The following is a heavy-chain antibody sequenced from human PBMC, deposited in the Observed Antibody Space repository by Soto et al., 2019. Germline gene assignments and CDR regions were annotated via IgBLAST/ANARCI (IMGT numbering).Heavy chain of an antibody. Sequence: SETLSLTCTVSGGSISSYYWSWIRQPPGKGLEWIGYIYYSGSTNYNPSLKSRVTISVDTSKNQFSLKLSSVTAADTAVYYCARDPGRGDYDFWSGYYTGYYYGMDVWGQGTTVTVSS. CDR2: IYYSGST. CDR3: ARDPGRGDYDFWSGYYTGYYYGMDV. V-gene: IGHV4-59*01. D-gene: IGHD3-3*01. J-gene: IGHJ6*02. CDR1: GGSISSYY.